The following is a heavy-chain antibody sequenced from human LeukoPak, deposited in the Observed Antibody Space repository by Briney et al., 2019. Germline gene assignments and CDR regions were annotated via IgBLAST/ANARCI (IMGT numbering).Heavy chain of an antibody. CDR1: GYPFTSYG. V-gene: IGHV1-18*01. J-gene: IGHJ4*02. Sequence: ASVKVSCKASGYPFTSYGITWVRQAPGQGLEWLGWISGYNGNTNYAQNLQGRVTMTTDTSTSTAYMDLRSLRPDDTAVYYCARGLRGYVSGSYLDYWGQGTLVTVSS. CDR3: ARGLRGYVSGSYLDY. CDR2: ISGYNGNT. D-gene: IGHD3-10*01.